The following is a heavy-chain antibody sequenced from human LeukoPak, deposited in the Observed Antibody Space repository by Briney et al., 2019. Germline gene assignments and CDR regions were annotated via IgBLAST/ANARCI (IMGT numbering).Heavy chain of an antibody. D-gene: IGHD6-13*01. J-gene: IGHJ3*02. CDR2: ISYDGSNK. Sequence: PGGSLRLSCTASGFTFNSFGMHWVRQAPGKGLEWVAVISYDGSNKYYADSVKGRFTISRDNSKNTLYLQMNSLRAEDTAVYYCAKDHGGIAIWGQGTMVTVSS. CDR1: GFTFNSFG. CDR3: AKDHGGIAI. V-gene: IGHV3-30*18.